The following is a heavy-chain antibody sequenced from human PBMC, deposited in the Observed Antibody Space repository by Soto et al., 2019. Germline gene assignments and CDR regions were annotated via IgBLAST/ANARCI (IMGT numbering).Heavy chain of an antibody. J-gene: IGHJ4*02. D-gene: IGHD1-7*01. CDR1: GGSFSGYY. Sequence: ETLSLTCAVYGGSFSGYYWTWIRQPPGTGLEWIGEINHSGSTNYNPSLKSRVTISVDTSKNQFSLKPTSVTAADTAVYYCARDKTTGLFDYWGQGTLVTVSS. V-gene: IGHV4-34*01. CDR3: ARDKTTGLFDY. CDR2: INHSGST.